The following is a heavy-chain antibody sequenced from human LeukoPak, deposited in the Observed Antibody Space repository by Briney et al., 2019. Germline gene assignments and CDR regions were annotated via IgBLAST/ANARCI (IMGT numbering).Heavy chain of an antibody. CDR1: GFTFSSYW. CDR3: AKDPDSSPHIGSGWYIGFDY. Sequence: PGGSLRLSCAASGFTFSSYWMSWVRQAPGKGLEWVSAISGSGGSTYYADSVKGRFTISRDNSKNTLYLQMNSLRAEDTAVYYCAKDPDSSPHIGSGWYIGFDYWGQGTLVTVSS. D-gene: IGHD6-19*01. J-gene: IGHJ4*02. CDR2: ISGSGGST. V-gene: IGHV3-23*01.